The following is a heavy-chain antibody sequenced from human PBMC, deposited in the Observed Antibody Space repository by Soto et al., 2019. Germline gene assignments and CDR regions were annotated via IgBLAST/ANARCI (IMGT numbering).Heavy chain of an antibody. D-gene: IGHD3-10*01. V-gene: IGHV3-23*01. J-gene: IGHJ4*02. Sequence: LRLSCAASGFPFTGYAMSWVRQAPGKGLEWVSAISGHGDATFYADSVKGRFTISRDNSKNTLYLHMNSLRAEDTALYYCANSRVSMVRGLIIIPNYWGQGTLVTVSS. CDR1: GFPFTGYA. CDR3: ANSRVSMVRGLIIIPNY. CDR2: ISGHGDAT.